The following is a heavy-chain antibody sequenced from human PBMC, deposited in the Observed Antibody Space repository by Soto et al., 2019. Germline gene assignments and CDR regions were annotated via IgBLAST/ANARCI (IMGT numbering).Heavy chain of an antibody. Sequence: GASVKVSCKASGYTFRNFGISWVRQAPGQGLEWMGWISAYNANANYAQKFQGRLTMTADTPTRPAYMELRSMTSHDPAVDYSRTKNSYLDYCHKRTMVTAAS. CDR2: ISAYNANA. V-gene: IGHV1-18*01. CDR1: GYTFRNFG. CDR3: RTKNSYLDY. J-gene: IGHJ4*02.